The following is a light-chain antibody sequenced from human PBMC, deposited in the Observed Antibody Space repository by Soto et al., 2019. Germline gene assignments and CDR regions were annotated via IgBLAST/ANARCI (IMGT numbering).Light chain of an antibody. Sequence: QSALTQPASVSGSPGQSITISCTGTSSDVGGYNYVSWYQQRPGKAPKLMIYEVSDRPSGVSNRFSGSKSGNTASLTISGLQAEDEADYYCSSYTITSTYVFGTGTKVTVL. J-gene: IGLJ1*01. CDR1: SSDVGGYNY. V-gene: IGLV2-14*01. CDR2: EVS. CDR3: SSYTITSTYV.